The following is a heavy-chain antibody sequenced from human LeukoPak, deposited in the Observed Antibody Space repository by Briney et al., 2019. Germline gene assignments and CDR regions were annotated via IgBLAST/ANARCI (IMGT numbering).Heavy chain of an antibody. V-gene: IGHV4-34*01. CDR2: INHSGST. CDR3: ARGDFKSGSN. D-gene: IGHD3-3*01. CDR1: GGSFSGYY. Sequence: SETLSLTCAVYGGSFSGYYGSWIRQPPGKGLEWIGEINHSGSTNYNPSLKSRVTISVDTSKNQFSLKVSSVTAADTAVYYCARGDFKSGSNWGQGTLVTVSS. J-gene: IGHJ4*02.